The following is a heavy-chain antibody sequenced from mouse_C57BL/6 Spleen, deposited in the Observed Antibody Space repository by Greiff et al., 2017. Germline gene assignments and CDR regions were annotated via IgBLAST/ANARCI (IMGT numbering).Heavy chain of an antibody. CDR2: IYPGDGDT. V-gene: IGHV1-82*01. CDR3: ARGGVYGNFYYAMDY. D-gene: IGHD2-1*01. J-gene: IGHJ4*01. Sequence: QVQLQQSGPELVKPGASVKISCKASGYAFSSSWMNWVKQRPGKGLEWIGRIYPGDGDTNYNGKFKGKATLTADKSSSTAYMQLSSLTSEDSAVYFGARGGVYGNFYYAMDYWGQGTSVTVSS. CDR1: GYAFSSSW.